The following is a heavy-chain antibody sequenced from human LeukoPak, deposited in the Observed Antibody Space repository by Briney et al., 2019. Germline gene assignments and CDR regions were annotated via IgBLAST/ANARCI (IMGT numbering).Heavy chain of an antibody. V-gene: IGHV4-39*01. CDR3: AGSNYDNWFGP. J-gene: IGHJ5*02. Sequence: PSETLSLTCTVSVGSISRGSYYGGWTRHPPGEGLEWIGSIYHSGNTYYNPSLKSRVTLSVDTSKNQFSLKLSAVTAADTAVYNCAGSNYDNWFGPWGQGTLVSVSS. CDR2: IYHSGNT. CDR1: VGSISRGSYY. D-gene: IGHD3-10*01.